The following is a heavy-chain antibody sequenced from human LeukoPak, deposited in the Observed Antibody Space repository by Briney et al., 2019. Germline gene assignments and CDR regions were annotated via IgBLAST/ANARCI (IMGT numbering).Heavy chain of an antibody. CDR3: ARAGVLTNYYDSSGLPDAFDI. CDR2: IYSGGST. Sequence: GRSLRLSCAASGFTFSNYAMHWVRPAPGKGLEWVSVIYSGGSTYYADSVKGRFTISRDNSKNTLYLQMNSLRAEDTAVYYCARAGVLTNYYDSSGLPDAFDIWGQGTMVTVSS. V-gene: IGHV3-66*01. CDR1: GFTFSNYA. D-gene: IGHD3-22*01. J-gene: IGHJ3*02.